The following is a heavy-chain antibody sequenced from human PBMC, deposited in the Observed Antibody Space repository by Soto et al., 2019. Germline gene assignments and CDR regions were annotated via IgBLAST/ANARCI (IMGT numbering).Heavy chain of an antibody. Sequence: EVQLVESGGALVQPGGSLRLSCAASGCTFSDHNMDWVRQAPGKGLEWLGRIRKKAKSYTTAYAASVKGRFTISRDDSEDSLYLQMNSLKIEDTACYYCARDADYRWDSWGQGTLVTVSS. CDR3: ARDADYRWDS. D-gene: IGHD4-17*01. CDR2: IRKKAKSYTT. V-gene: IGHV3-72*01. CDR1: GCTFSDHN. J-gene: IGHJ4*02.